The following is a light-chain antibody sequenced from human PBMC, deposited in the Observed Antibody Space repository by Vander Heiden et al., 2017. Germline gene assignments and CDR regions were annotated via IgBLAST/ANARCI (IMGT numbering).Light chain of an antibody. J-gene: IGKJ2*01. Sequence: EIVMTQSPAILSVSPGERATLSCRASQSVSSNLAWYQQRPGQPPRLLIYGASTRATGVPVRFSGSGYGTEFTLIISSRQSEDFALYYCQEYDNWPSSTFGQGTKVEIK. CDR1: QSVSSN. CDR2: GAS. V-gene: IGKV3-15*01. CDR3: QEYDNWPSST.